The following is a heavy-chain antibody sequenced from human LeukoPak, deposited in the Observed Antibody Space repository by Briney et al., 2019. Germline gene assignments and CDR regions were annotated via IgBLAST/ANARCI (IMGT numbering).Heavy chain of an antibody. CDR2: IYYSGST. Sequence: PSETLSLTCTVSGGSVSSGIYYWTWIRQPPGKGLEWIGYIYYSGSTNYNPSLKSRVTISVDTSKNQFSLKLSSVTAADTAVYYCARDIAYGANPLDYWGQGTLVTVSS. D-gene: IGHD4-23*01. CDR3: ARDIAYGANPLDY. J-gene: IGHJ4*02. CDR1: GGSVSSGIYY. V-gene: IGHV4-61*01.